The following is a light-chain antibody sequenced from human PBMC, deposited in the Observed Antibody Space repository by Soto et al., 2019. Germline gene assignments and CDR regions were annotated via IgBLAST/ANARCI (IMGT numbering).Light chain of an antibody. V-gene: IGKV1-5*03. CDR3: QQYNDYATRT. CDR1: QSISSW. J-gene: IGKJ1*01. CDR2: KAS. Sequence: DIQMTQSPSTLSASVGDRVTITCRASQSISSWLAWYQQKPGKAPKLLIYKASNLESGVPSRFSGSQSGTEFTLTISSLQPDDFATYFCQQYNDYATRTFGQGTKVDIK.